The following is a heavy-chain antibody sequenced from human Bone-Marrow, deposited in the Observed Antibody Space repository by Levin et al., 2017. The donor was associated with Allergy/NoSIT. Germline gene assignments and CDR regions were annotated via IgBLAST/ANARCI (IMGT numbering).Heavy chain of an antibody. J-gene: IGHJ6*02. Sequence: MPGGSLRLSCAVSGFDSSDAWMTWVRQAPGKGLEWVGRIKRKVNGGTADYAAPVKGRFTISRDDSTKTVFLQMNSLKSEDTALYYCTAGMAYSYYYGMGVWGLGTAVTVSS. CDR1: GFDSSDAW. CDR3: TAGMAYSYYYGMGV. D-gene: IGHD4-11*01. CDR2: IKRKVNGGTA. V-gene: IGHV3-15*01.